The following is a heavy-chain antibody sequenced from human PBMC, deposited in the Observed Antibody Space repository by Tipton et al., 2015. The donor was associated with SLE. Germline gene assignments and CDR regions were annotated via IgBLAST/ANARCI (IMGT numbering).Heavy chain of an antibody. CDR2: IYYSGST. Sequence: TLSLTCTVSGGSISSHYWSWIRQPPGKGLEGIGYIYYSGSTNYNPSRKSRVTISVDTSKNQFSLKLSSVTAADTAVYYCARDLRSMTTVTRGFDLWGRGTLVTVSS. D-gene: IGHD4-17*01. V-gene: IGHV4-59*11. J-gene: IGHJ2*01. CDR3: ARDLRSMTTVTRGFDL. CDR1: GGSISSHY.